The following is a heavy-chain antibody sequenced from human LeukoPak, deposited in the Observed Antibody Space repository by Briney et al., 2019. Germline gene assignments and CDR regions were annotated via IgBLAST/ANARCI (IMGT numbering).Heavy chain of an antibody. CDR2: ISAYNGNT. CDR1: GYTFTSYA. CDR3: ARDLVIAVAGTAFVAFDI. D-gene: IGHD6-19*01. J-gene: IGHJ3*02. Sequence: ASVKVSCKASGYTFTSYAMNWVRQAPGQGLEWMGWISAYNGNTNYAQKLQGRVTMTTNTSTSTAYMELRSLRSDDTAVYYCARDLVIAVAGTAFVAFDIWGQGTMVTVSS. V-gene: IGHV1-18*01.